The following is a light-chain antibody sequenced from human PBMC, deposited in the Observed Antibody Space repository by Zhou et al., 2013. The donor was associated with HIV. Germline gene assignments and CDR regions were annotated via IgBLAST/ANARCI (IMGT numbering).Light chain of an antibody. CDR2: AAS. Sequence: AIRMTQSPSSFSASTGDRVTITCRASQGISSYLAWYQQKPGKAPKLLLYAASRLESGVPSRFSGSGSGTDYTLTISSLQPEDFATYYCQQYYSTPQTFGQGTKVEIK. CDR3: QQYYSTPQT. V-gene: IGKV1-8*01. CDR1: QGISSY. J-gene: IGKJ1*01.